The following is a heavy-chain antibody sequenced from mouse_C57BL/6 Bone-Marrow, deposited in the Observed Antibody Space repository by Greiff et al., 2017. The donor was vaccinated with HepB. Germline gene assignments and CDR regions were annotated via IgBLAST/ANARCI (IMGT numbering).Heavy chain of an antibody. CDR3: ASPDYYGSSFDY. V-gene: IGHV1-55*01. CDR2: IYPGSGST. CDR1: GYTFPSYW. D-gene: IGHD1-1*01. J-gene: IGHJ2*01. Sequence: VQLQQPGAELVKPGASVKMSCKASGYTFPSYWITWVKQRPGQGLERIGDIYPGSGSTNYNEKFKSKATLTVDTSSSTAYMQLSSLTSEDSAVYYCASPDYYGSSFDYWGQGTTLTVSS.